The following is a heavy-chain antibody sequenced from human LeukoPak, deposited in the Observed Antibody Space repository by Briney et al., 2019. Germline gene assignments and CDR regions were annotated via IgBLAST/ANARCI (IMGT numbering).Heavy chain of an antibody. CDR2: ISGSGDST. CDR1: GFTFRSYG. J-gene: IGHJ4*02. V-gene: IGHV3-23*01. Sequence: GGTLRLSCAASGFTFRSYGITWVRQAPGKGLEWVSAISGSGDSTYYADSVKGRFTISRDNSKNTLSLQMNSLRAEDTAVYYCAKVGNWKYGHHDYWGQGTLVTVSS. CDR3: AKVGNWKYGHHDY. D-gene: IGHD1-7*01.